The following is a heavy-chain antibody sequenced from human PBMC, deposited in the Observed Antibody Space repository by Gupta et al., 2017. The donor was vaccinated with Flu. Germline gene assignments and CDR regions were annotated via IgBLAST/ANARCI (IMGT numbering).Heavy chain of an antibody. V-gene: IGHV3-30*18. Sequence: QVQLVESGGGVVQPGRSLRLSCAASGFTFSSYGMHWVRQVPGKGLEWVAALSYDGSEKYYSDSLKGRFTISRDNSKDTVYLQMNSLRGEETAVYYCAKDSGHDSGYALDFWGQGTLVTVSS. CDR3: AKDSGHDSGYALDF. D-gene: IGHD5-12*01. CDR2: LSYDGSEK. J-gene: IGHJ4*02. CDR1: GFTFSSYG.